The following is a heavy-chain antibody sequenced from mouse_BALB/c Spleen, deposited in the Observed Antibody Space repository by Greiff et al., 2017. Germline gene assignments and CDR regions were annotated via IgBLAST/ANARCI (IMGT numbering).Heavy chain of an antibody. CDR1: GYTFTSYY. D-gene: IGHD1-1*02. CDR3: TRGSRYYFDY. CDR2: INPSNGGT. Sequence: QVQLQQPGAELVKPGASVKLSCKASGYTFTSYYMYWVKQRPGQGLEWIGGINPSNGGTNFNEKFKSKATLTVDKSSSTAYMQLSSLTSEDSAVYYCTRGSRYYFDYWGQGTTLTVSS. J-gene: IGHJ2*01. V-gene: IGHV1S81*02.